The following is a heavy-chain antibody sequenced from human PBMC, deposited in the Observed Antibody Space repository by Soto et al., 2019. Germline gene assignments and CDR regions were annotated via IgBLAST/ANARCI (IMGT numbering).Heavy chain of an antibody. CDR2: INAGNGNT. V-gene: IGHV1-3*01. J-gene: IGHJ4*02. CDR3: ARAQDYDFWSAYLDY. Sequence: ASVKVSCKASGYTFTSYAMHWVRQAPGQRLEWMGWINAGNGNTKYSQKFQGRVTITRDTSASTAYMELSSLRSEDTAVYYCARAQDYDFWSAYLDYWGQGTLVTVSS. CDR1: GYTFTSYA. D-gene: IGHD3-3*01.